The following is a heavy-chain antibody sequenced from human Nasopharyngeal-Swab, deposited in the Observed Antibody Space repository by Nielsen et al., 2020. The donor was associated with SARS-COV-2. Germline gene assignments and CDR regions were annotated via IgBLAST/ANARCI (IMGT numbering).Heavy chain of an antibody. D-gene: IGHD6-19*01. V-gene: IGHV1-46*01. CDR3: ARNAEYTSGLDY. J-gene: IGHJ4*02. CDR2: INPSGSST. Sequence: AAVKVSCKPSVYTFTSYYVHWVRQAPGHGLEGRGIINPSGSSTTYAQEFQDRVTVTRDTSTGTVYLDLSSLRSEGTDVYFCARNAEYTSGLDYWGQGTLVTVSS. CDR1: VYTFTSYY.